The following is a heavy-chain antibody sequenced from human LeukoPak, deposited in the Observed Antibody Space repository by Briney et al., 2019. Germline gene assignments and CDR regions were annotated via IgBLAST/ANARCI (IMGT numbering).Heavy chain of an antibody. D-gene: IGHD3-10*01. CDR2: IIPIFGTA. V-gene: IGHV1-69*06. J-gene: IGHJ4*02. Sequence: SVKVSCKASGGTFSSYAISWVRQAPGQGLEWMGGIIPIFGTANYAQKFQGRVTITADKSMSTAYMELSSLRSEDTAVYYCARETYGSGSYPDYWGQGTLVTVSS. CDR1: GGTFSSYA. CDR3: ARETYGSGSYPDY.